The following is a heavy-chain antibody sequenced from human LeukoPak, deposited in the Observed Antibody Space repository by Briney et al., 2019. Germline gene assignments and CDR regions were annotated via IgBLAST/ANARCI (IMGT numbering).Heavy chain of an antibody. CDR2: ISFDGRNK. J-gene: IGHJ4*02. CDR3: AKVQTQYYDFWSGWPFDY. CDR1: GFTFSSYD. D-gene: IGHD3-3*01. V-gene: IGHV3-30*18. Sequence: GGSLRLSCTASGFTFSSYDMHWVRQAPGKGLEWVAGISFDGRNKYSTDSVKGRFTISRDNSKNTLYLQMNSLRAEDTAVYYCAKVQTQYYDFWSGWPFDYWGQGTLVTVSS.